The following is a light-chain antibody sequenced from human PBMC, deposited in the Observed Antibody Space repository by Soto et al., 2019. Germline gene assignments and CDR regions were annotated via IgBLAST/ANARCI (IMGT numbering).Light chain of an antibody. Sequence: EIVLTQSPGTLSLSPGERATLSCRASQSVSSSYLAWYQQKPGQAPRLLIYGASSRATGIPDRFSGSGSGTDFTLTISRLEPEDFAVYYWQKDGSSRTFGQGTKVEIK. CDR1: QSVSSSY. CDR2: GAS. V-gene: IGKV3-20*01. J-gene: IGKJ1*01. CDR3: QKDGSSRT.